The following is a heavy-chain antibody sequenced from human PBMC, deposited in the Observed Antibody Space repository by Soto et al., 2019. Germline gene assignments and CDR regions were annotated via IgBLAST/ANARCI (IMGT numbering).Heavy chain of an antibody. V-gene: IGHV3-23*01. CDR3: ASKVPGSTTRPDYWYFDL. J-gene: IGHJ2*01. Sequence: EVQLLESGGGLVQPGGSLRLSCAASGFTFISYAMNWVRQAPGKGLQWVSAISGGGDATFYADSVKGRFTISRDNSRNTVTLQMNSLGADDTAVYYSASKVPGSTTRPDYWYFDLWGRGTRVTVSS. D-gene: IGHD3-10*01. CDR1: GFTFISYA. CDR2: ISGGGDAT.